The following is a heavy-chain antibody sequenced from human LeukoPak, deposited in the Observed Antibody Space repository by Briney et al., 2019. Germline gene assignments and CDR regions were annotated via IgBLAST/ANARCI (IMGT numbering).Heavy chain of an antibody. CDR2: ISSNGGST. CDR3: ARGFMITFGGVIVGEDY. Sequence: PGGSLRLSCAASGFTFSSYAMHWVRQAPGKGLEYVSAISSNGGSTYYANSVKGRFTISRDNSKNTLYLQMGSLRAEDMAVYYCARGFMITFGGVIVGEDYWGQGTLVTVSS. V-gene: IGHV3-64*01. CDR1: GFTFSSYA. J-gene: IGHJ4*02. D-gene: IGHD3-16*02.